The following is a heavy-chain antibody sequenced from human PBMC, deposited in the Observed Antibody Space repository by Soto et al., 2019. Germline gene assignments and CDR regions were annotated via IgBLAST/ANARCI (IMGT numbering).Heavy chain of an antibody. Sequence: ASVKVSCKVSGYTLTELSMHWVREAPGKGVEWMGGFDPEDGETIYAQKFQGRVTMTEDTSTDTAHMELSSLRSEDTAVYYCTTVGGFVLVPAVIPRGLDYWGQGTLVTASS. CDR2: FDPEDGET. J-gene: IGHJ4*02. CDR3: TTVGGFVLVPAVIPRGLDY. CDR1: GYTLTELS. V-gene: IGHV1-24*01. D-gene: IGHD2-2*02.